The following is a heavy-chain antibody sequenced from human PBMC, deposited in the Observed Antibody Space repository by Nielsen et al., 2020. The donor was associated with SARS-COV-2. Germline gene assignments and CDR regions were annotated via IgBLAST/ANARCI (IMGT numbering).Heavy chain of an antibody. CDR2: ISWNSGSI. CDR1: GFTFDDYA. J-gene: IGHJ6*02. V-gene: IGHV3-9*01. Sequence: SLKISCATSGFTFDDYAMHWVRQAPGKGLEWVSGISWNSGSIGYADSVKGRFTISRDNAKNSLYLQMNSLRSEDTAVYYCASYNWNRYYYYYGMDVWGQGTTVTVSS. CDR3: ASYNWNRYYYYYGMDV. D-gene: IGHD1-1*01.